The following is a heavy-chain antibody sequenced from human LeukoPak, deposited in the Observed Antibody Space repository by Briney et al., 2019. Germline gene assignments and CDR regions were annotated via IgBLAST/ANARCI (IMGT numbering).Heavy chain of an antibody. V-gene: IGHV4-59*01. Sequence: PSETLSLTCSVSGVSISDYHWIWIRQPPAKGLEWMGYFSYSGGTRYNPSLKSRVTMSVDTSKNQFSLRLISEAAADTAVYYCARMYSGTSYYFDFWGQGTLVTVSS. D-gene: IGHD1-26*01. CDR3: ARMYSGTSYYFDF. CDR1: GVSISDYH. J-gene: IGHJ4*02. CDR2: FSYSGGT.